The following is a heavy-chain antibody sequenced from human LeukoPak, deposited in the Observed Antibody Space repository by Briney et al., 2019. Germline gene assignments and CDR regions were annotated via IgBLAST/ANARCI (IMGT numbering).Heavy chain of an antibody. CDR1: GYSFTSYW. V-gene: IGHV5-51*01. D-gene: IGHD3-10*01. Sequence: GESLKISCKGSGYSFTSYWIGWVRQMPGKGLEWMGIIYPGDSDTRYSPSFQGQVTISADKSISTAYLQWSSLKASDTATYYCARRKGAMVRGVIIGGWFDPWGQGTLVTVSS. CDR2: IYPGDSDT. CDR3: ARRKGAMVRGVIIGGWFDP. J-gene: IGHJ5*02.